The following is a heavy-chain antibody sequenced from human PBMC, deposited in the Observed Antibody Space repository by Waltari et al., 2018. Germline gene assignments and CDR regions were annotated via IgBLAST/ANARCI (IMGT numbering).Heavy chain of an antibody. V-gene: IGHV3-49*04. CDR3: TRERAVTTSDY. CDR1: GFTFGDYA. CDR2: IRSKAYGGTT. D-gene: IGHD4-17*01. Sequence: TASGFTFGDYAMSWVRQAPGKGLEWVGFIRSKAYGGTTEYAASVKGRFTISRDDSKSIAYLQMNSLKTEDTAVYYCTRERAVTTSDYWGQGTLVTVSS. J-gene: IGHJ4*02.